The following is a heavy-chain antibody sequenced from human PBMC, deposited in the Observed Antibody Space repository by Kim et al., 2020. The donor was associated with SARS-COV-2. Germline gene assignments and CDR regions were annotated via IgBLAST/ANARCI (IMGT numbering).Heavy chain of an antibody. CDR3: ARDVYSGFDGIAEGFQY. V-gene: IGHV3-23*01. CDR2: ITGSGDST. J-gene: IGHJ1*01. D-gene: IGHD5-12*01. CDR1: GFTFSKYA. Sequence: GGSLRLSCAASGFTFSKYAMTWVRQAPGRGLEWVSGITGSGDSTVYADSVKGRFTISRDNSRDTLYLDMNSLRVEDTARDYCARDVYSGFDGIAEGFQY.